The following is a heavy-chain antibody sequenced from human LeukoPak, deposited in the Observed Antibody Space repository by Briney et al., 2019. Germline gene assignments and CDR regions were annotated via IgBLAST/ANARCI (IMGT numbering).Heavy chain of an antibody. J-gene: IGHJ4*02. D-gene: IGHD1-26*01. CDR3: ARDGGVVGATKGNFDY. CDR1: GYTFTGYY. V-gene: IGHV1-2*02. Sequence: ASVTVSCKASGYTFTGYYMHWVRQAPGQGLEWMGWINPNSGGTNYAQKFQGRFTMTRDTSISTAYMELSRLRSDDTAVYYCARDGGVVGATKGNFDYWGQGTLVTVSS. CDR2: INPNSGGT.